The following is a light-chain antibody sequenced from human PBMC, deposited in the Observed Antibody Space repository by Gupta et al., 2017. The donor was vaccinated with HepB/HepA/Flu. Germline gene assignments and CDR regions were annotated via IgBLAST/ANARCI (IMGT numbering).Light chain of an antibody. CDR2: RDD. V-gene: IGLV1-47*01. CDR3: AAWDDSLSGIL. Sequence: QSVLSQAPAASGTPGQRVTISCSGSSSNIERNYVYWYQQDPGTAPKLLMYRDDQRPSGVPERFSGSKSGTSASLVISGLRSEDEADYYCAAWDDSLSGILFGGGTRLTGL. CDR1: SSNIERNY. J-gene: IGLJ3*02.